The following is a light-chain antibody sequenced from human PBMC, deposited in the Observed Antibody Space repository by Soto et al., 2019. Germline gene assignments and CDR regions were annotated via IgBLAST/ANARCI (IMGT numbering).Light chain of an antibody. V-gene: IGKV3-20*01. CDR2: GAS. J-gene: IGKJ4*01. Sequence: LSLEKRATLSCRASQSVSSYYLAWYQQNPGQPPRLLSHGASSRATGIPDRFSGSGSGTDFTLTYGILEPEDHAGYICLPYGNSLLSFGGGTKVDIK. CDR1: QSVSSYY. CDR3: LPYGNSLLS.